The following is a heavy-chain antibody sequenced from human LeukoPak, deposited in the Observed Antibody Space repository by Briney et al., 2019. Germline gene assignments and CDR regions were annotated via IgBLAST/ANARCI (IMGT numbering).Heavy chain of an antibody. CDR1: GGSISSSSYY. CDR3: ARQRPKGWYLFDY. CDR2: IYYSGST. J-gene: IGHJ4*02. Sequence: PSETLSLTCTVSGGSISSSSYYWGWIRQPPGKGLEWIGSIYYSGSTYYNPSLESRVTISVDTSKNQFSLKLSSVTAADTAVYYCARQRPKGWYLFDYWGQGTLVTVSS. D-gene: IGHD6-19*01. V-gene: IGHV4-39*01.